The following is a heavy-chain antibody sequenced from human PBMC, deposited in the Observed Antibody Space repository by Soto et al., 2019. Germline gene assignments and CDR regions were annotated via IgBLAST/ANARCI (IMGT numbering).Heavy chain of an antibody. V-gene: IGHV3-23*01. J-gene: IGHJ4*02. CDR1: RFTFSSYA. CDR3: AKGTPKRWLQLHGYYFDY. Sequence: EVQLLESGGGLVQPGGSLRLSCAASRFTFSSYAMSWVRQAPGKGLEWVSAISGSGGSTYYADSVKGRFTISRDNSKNTLYLQMNSLRAEDTAVYYCAKGTPKRWLQLHGYYFDYWGQGTLVTVSS. CDR2: ISGSGGST. D-gene: IGHD5-12*01.